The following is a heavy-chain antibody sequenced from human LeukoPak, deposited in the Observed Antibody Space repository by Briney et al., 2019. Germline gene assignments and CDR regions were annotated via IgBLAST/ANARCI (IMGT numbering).Heavy chain of an antibody. CDR3: AKDRTVGASYWYFDF. CDR1: GVTLSSDA. Sequence: PGGSLRLSGVASGVTLSSDAVSWARQAPGKVLEWVSGISSSGSGGNTYYADSVKGRFTISRDSSKNTLFLHMNTLRAEDTAIYYCAKDRTVGASYWYFDFWGRGTLVTVSS. J-gene: IGHJ2*01. V-gene: IGHV3-23*01. D-gene: IGHD1-26*01. CDR2: ISSSGSGGNT.